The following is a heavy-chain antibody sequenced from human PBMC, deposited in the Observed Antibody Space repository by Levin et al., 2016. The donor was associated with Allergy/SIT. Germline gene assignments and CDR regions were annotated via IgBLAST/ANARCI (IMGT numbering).Heavy chain of an antibody. CDR2: IWYDGSKK. V-gene: IGHV3-33*01. D-gene: IGHD1-26*01. J-gene: IGHJ4*01. CDR1: GFIFSDYG. CDR3: AREGSRYSGNYYGGFDS. Sequence: GGSLRLSCEVSGFIFSDYGMHWVRQAPGKGLEWVALIWYDGSKKYYADSVTGRFTISRDTSKKTLYLQMNNLRAEDTAVYYCAREGSRYSGNYYGGFDSWGHGTQVTVSS.